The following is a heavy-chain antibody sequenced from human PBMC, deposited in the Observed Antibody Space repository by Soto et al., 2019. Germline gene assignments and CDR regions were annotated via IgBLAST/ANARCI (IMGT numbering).Heavy chain of an antibody. Sequence: ASVKVSCKASGGTFSSYAISWVRQAPGQGLEWMGGIIPIFGTADYAQKFQGRVTITADESTSTAYMELSSLGSEDTAVYYCASSVRGSYAYYYYYGMDVWGQGTTVTVSS. J-gene: IGHJ6*02. CDR1: GGTFSSYA. CDR2: IIPIFGTA. V-gene: IGHV1-69*13. CDR3: ASSVRGSYAYYYYYGMDV. D-gene: IGHD1-26*01.